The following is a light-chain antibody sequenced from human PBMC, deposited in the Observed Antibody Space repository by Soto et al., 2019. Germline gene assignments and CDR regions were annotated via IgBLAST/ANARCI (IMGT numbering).Light chain of an antibody. Sequence: EIVLTQSPGTLSLSPGERATLSCRASQSVRVSYLAWYQQKPGQAPRLLIYGTSIRATGIPDRFSGSGSGTDFTLTISKLEPEDFAVYYCQQYETSFTWPFGQGTEVEI. CDR2: GTS. CDR1: QSVRVSY. V-gene: IGKV3-20*01. J-gene: IGKJ1*01. CDR3: QQYETSFTWP.